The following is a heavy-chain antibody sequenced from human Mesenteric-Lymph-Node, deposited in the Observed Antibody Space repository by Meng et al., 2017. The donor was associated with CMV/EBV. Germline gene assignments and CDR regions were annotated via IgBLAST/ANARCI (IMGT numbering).Heavy chain of an antibody. D-gene: IGHD1-26*01. CDR1: GFTFGDYT. CDR3: AKGGSGSYPTYGMDV. J-gene: IGHJ6*02. Sequence: GESLKISCAASGFTFGDYTMHWARRAPGKGLEWVSLITWDGGRTNYADSVKGRFTISRDNSKNTLYLQMNSLRAEDTAVYYCAKGGSGSYPTYGMDVWGQGTTVTVSS. CDR2: ITWDGGRT. V-gene: IGHV3-43*01.